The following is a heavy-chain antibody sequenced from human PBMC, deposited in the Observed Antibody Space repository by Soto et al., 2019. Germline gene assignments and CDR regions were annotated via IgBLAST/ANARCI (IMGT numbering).Heavy chain of an antibody. CDR1: GGTFSSYA. CDR2: IIPIFGTA. J-gene: IGHJ5*01. CDR3: ARTPAAVGGIDWFDP. V-gene: IGHV1-69*01. Sequence: QVQLVQSGAEVKKPGSSVKVSCKASGGTFSSYAISWVRQAPGQGLEWMGGIIPIFGTANYAQKFQGRVMITADESTSTAYIERSSLRAEDTALYYCARTPAAVGGIDWFDPWGQGTLVTVSS. D-gene: IGHD6-19*01.